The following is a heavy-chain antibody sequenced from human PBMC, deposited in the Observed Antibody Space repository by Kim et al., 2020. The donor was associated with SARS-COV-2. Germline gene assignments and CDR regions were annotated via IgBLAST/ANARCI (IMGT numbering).Heavy chain of an antibody. J-gene: IGHJ4*02. CDR2: ISRSGTTV. CDR1: GFVFTDYE. CDR3: TRRLPYGGYDV. D-gene: IGHD5-12*01. Sequence: GGSLRLSCVASGFVFTDYEMIWVRQAPGKGLEFVAYISRSGTTVDFGESVRGRFTISRDDTAKSVGLQMNDLGVADTALYYCTRRLPYGGYDVWGRGTLLTVS. V-gene: IGHV3-48*03.